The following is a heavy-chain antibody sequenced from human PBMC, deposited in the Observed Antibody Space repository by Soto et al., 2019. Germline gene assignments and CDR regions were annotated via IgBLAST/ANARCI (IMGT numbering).Heavy chain of an antibody. D-gene: IGHD3-9*01. V-gene: IGHV4-59*08. Sequence: PSETLSLTCAVSGGSFGTYYWSWIRQPPGKGLEWIGYIYYRGNTNYNPSLKSRVTISLDTPKNQFSLKLSSVTAADTAVYYCARHPGYYDILTGYTTYYFDYWGQGILVTVSS. CDR3: ARHPGYYDILTGYTTYYFDY. CDR2: IYYRGNT. CDR1: GGSFGTYY. J-gene: IGHJ4*02.